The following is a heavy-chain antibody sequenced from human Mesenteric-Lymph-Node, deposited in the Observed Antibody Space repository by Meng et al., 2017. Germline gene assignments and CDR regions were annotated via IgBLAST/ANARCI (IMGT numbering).Heavy chain of an antibody. V-gene: IGHV3-21*01. J-gene: IGHJ4*02. D-gene: IGHD5-24*01. CDR2: ISSSSSYI. Sequence: EVQLVESGGGLVKPGGSLGLSCPASGFTFSSYSMNWVRQAPVKGLEWVSSISSSSSYIYYADSVKGRFTISRDNAKNSLYLQMNSLRAEDTAVYYCARNVRLRDGYNSDYWGQGTLVTVSS. CDR1: GFTFSSYS. CDR3: ARNVRLRDGYNSDY.